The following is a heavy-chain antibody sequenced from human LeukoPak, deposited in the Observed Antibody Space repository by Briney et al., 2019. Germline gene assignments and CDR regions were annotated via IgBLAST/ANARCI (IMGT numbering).Heavy chain of an antibody. CDR1: RFTFSSYA. V-gene: IGHV3-30-3*01. J-gene: IGHJ6*02. CDR3: ASLYSGYGPSSYYYYYGMDV. CDR2: ISYDGSNK. D-gene: IGHD5-12*01. Sequence: PGGSLRLSCAASRFTFSSYAMHWVRQAPGKGLEWVAVISYDGSNKYYADSVKGRFTISRDNSKNTLYLQMNSLRAEDTAVYYCASLYSGYGPSSYYYYYGMDVWGQGTTVTVSS.